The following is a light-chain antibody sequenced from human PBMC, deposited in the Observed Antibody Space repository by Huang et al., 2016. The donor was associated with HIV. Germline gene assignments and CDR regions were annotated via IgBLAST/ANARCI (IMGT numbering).Light chain of an antibody. J-gene: IGKJ2*01. CDR2: WAT. CDR1: QGVLYKSDKRDY. V-gene: IGKV4-1*01. Sequence: IVMTQSPESLSVSLGERATINCKSSQGVLYKSDKRDYGAWYQEKTGQSPKVLSYWATTRQSVVPDRLRGSGSGTNLTLTIDSFQAEDVAIYYCQQYFSTPTFGLGTKLEI. CDR3: QQYFSTPT.